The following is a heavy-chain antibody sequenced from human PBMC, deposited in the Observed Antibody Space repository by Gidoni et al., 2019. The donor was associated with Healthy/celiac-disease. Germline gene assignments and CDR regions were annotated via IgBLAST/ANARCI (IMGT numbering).Heavy chain of an antibody. V-gene: IGHV3-49*03. CDR1: GFTFGVYA. Sequence: EVQLVESGGGLVQPGRSLRLSCTASGFTFGVYAMSWFRQAPGKGLEWVGFIRSKAYGGTTEYAASVKGRFTISRDDSKSIAYLQMNSLKTEDTAVYYCTREGADSSGDDAFDIWGQGTMVTVSS. CDR3: TREGADSSGDDAFDI. J-gene: IGHJ3*02. CDR2: IRSKAYGGTT. D-gene: IGHD3-22*01.